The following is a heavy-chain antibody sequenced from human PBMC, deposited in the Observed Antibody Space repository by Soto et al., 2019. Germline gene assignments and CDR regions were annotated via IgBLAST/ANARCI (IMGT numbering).Heavy chain of an antibody. Sequence: KTSETLSLTCAVSGGSISSSNWWSWVRQPPGKGLEWIGEIYHSGSTNYNPSLKSRVTISVDKSKNQFSLKLSSVTAADTAVYYCARTGTQYNWFDPWGQGTLVTVSS. CDR2: IYHSGST. D-gene: IGHD6-19*01. CDR1: GGSISSSNW. J-gene: IGHJ5*02. CDR3: ARTGTQYNWFDP. V-gene: IGHV4-4*02.